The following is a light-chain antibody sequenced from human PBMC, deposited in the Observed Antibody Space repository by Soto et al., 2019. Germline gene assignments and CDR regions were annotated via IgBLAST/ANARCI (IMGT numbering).Light chain of an antibody. CDR2: GES. J-gene: IGKJ1*01. CDR1: QGISTY. Sequence: DIQMTQSPVSLSASVGGRVTITCRASQGISTYLNWYQQKPGKAPNLLIYGESSLQSGVPSRFSGSGSGTEFNLTINSLQPEDLATYYCQQSYSFPWTFGQGTKVNIK. V-gene: IGKV1-39*01. CDR3: QQSYSFPWT.